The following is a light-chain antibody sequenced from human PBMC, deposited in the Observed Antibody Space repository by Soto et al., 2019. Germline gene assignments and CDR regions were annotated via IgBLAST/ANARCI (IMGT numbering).Light chain of an antibody. CDR3: QQRSDWPPSLT. J-gene: IGKJ4*01. Sequence: EIVMTQSPATLSVSPGERATLSCRASQSVSSNLAWYQQKPGQAPSLLIYGASTRATGTPARFSGSGSGTEFTLTISSLQSEDFAVYYCQQRSDWPPSLTFGGGTKVEIK. CDR2: GAS. CDR1: QSVSSN. V-gene: IGKV3-15*01.